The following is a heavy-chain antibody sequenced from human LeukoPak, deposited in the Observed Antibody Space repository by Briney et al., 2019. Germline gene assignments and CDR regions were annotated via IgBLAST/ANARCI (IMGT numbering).Heavy chain of an antibody. V-gene: IGHV1-46*01. Sequence: AAVKVSCKASGYTFTSYYMHWVRQAPGQGLEWMGIINPSGGSTSYAQKFQGRVTMTRDTSTSTVYMALSSLRSEDTAVYYCARARAYCSSTSCPVGMDVWGQGTTVTVSS. CDR3: ARARAYCSSTSCPVGMDV. CDR1: GYTFTSYY. D-gene: IGHD2-2*01. J-gene: IGHJ6*02. CDR2: INPSGGST.